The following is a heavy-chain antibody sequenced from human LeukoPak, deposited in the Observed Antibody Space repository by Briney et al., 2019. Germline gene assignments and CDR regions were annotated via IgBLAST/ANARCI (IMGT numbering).Heavy chain of an antibody. V-gene: IGHV1-18*01. CDR3: ARVYYGSGSYIYYYYYYYMDV. CDR1: GYTFTSYG. Sequence: GASVKVSCKASGYTFTSYGISWVRQAPGQGLEWMGWISAYNGNTNYAQKLQGRVTMTTDTSTSTAYMELRSLRSDDTAVYYCARVYYGSGSYIYYYYYYYMDVWGKGTTVTVSS. D-gene: IGHD3-10*01. CDR2: ISAYNGNT. J-gene: IGHJ6*03.